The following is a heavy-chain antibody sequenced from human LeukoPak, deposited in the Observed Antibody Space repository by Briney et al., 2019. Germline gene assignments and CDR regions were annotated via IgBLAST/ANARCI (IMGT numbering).Heavy chain of an antibody. J-gene: IGHJ4*02. CDR2: LNPNTGDT. Sequence: ASVKVSCKASGYNFAHYHTHWVRQAPGQGLEWMGSLNPNTGDTLLAQKFQGRVTMTRDTSITVGYMELSSLTFGDTAVYYCARDPDSGPDLWGQGTLVTVAS. CDR1: GYNFAHYH. V-gene: IGHV1-2*02. CDR3: ARDPDSGPDL. D-gene: IGHD2-15*01.